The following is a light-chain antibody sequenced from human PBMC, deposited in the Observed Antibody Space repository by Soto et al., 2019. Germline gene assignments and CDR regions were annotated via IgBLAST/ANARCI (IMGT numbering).Light chain of an antibody. V-gene: IGKV3-11*01. CDR3: QQRSNWPPIT. CDR1: RSVGSS. Sequence: EIVLTQSPCTLSLSPGDRATRSCRASRSVGSSLAWYQQKPGQAPRLLIYDASNRATGIPARFSGSGSGTDFTLTISSLEPEDFAVYYCQQRSNWPPITFGQGTRLEIK. CDR2: DAS. J-gene: IGKJ5*01.